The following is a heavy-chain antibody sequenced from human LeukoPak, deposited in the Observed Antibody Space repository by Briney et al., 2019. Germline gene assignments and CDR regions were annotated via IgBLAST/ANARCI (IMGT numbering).Heavy chain of an antibody. CDR1: GGSISSYY. V-gene: IGHV4-59*08. D-gene: IGHD2-15*01. Sequence: SETLSLTCTVSGGSISSYYWSWIRQPPGKGLEWIGYIYYSGSTNYNPSLKSRVTISVDTSKNQFSLKRSSVTAADTAVYYCARHPCSGGSCYSIDYWGQGTLVTVSS. CDR3: ARHPCSGGSCYSIDY. J-gene: IGHJ4*02. CDR2: IYYSGST.